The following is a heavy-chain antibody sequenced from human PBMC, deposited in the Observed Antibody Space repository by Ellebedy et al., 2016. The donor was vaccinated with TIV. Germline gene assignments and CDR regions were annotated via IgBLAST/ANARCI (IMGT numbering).Heavy chain of an antibody. V-gene: IGHV4-30-2*01. Sequence: MPSETLSLTCAVSGGSISSGTYSWSWLRQPPGMGLEWIGYISHSGSTYYNPSLKSRVTFSVDKSKKKFSLKLSSVTAADTAVYYCARRPGGLQAFDIWGQGTMVTVSS. CDR2: ISHSGST. D-gene: IGHD1-14*01. CDR3: ARRPGGLQAFDI. CDR1: GGSISSGTYS. J-gene: IGHJ3*02.